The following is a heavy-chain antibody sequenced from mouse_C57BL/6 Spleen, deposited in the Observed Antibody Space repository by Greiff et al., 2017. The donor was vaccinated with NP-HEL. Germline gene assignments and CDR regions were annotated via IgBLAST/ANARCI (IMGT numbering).Heavy chain of an antibody. D-gene: IGHD2-12*01. CDR3: AINGAMVYCYVNYFYY. Sequence: VQLQQSGAELARPGASVTMSCTASGFTFTSSTMHWVKQRPGPGLEWIGYINPASGYTKSNQKFKEKATLTADKSSSTAYMQLGSLPSEDSAVYYCAINGAMVYCYVNYFYYWGQGTTLTVSS. CDR1: GFTFTSST. J-gene: IGHJ2*01. V-gene: IGHV1-4*01. CDR2: INPASGYT.